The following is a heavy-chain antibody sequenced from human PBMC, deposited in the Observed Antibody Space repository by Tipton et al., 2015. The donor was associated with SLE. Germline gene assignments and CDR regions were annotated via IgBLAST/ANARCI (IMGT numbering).Heavy chain of an antibody. D-gene: IGHD1-1*01. V-gene: IGHV4-34*01. CDR2: INHGGST. J-gene: IGHJ4*02. CDR3: TDPTTAY. CDR1: GNSISSYY. Sequence: TLSLTCTVSGNSISSYYWSWIRQPPGKGLEWIGEINHGGSTNYNPSLKSRVTISVDTSKNLFSLKLSSVTAADTAVYYCTDPTTAYWGQGTLVTVSS.